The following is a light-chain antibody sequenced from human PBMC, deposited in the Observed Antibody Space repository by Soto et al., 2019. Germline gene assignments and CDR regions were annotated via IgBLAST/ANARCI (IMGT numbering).Light chain of an antibody. V-gene: IGLV1-40*01. CDR2: GNS. CDR1: SSNIGAGYD. CDR3: QSYDSSLSGYV. J-gene: IGLJ1*01. Sequence: QSVLTQPPSVAGAQGQRVTISCTGSSSNIGAGYDVHWYQQLPGTAPKLLIYGNSNRPSGVPDRFSGSKSGTSASLAITGLQAEDDADYYCQSYDSSLSGYVFGTGTKVTVL.